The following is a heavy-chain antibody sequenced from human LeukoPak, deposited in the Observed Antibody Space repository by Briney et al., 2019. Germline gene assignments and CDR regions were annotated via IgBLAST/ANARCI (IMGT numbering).Heavy chain of an antibody. CDR3: AKDRIVGATARLFDY. CDR2: ISGSGDST. CDR1: GFTFSSYV. D-gene: IGHD1-26*01. Sequence: GASLRLSCAASGFTFSSYVMSWVRQAPGKGLGWVSGISGSGDSTYYADSVKGRFTISRDNSKNTLYLQMDSLRAEDTEVYYCAKDRIVGATARLFDYWGQGTLVTVSS. J-gene: IGHJ4*02. V-gene: IGHV3-23*01.